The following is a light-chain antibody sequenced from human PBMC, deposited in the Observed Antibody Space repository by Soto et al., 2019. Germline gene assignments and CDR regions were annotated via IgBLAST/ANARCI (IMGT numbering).Light chain of an antibody. CDR2: GAS. CDR3: QDFGSLPYT. CDR1: QSVNSGH. J-gene: IGKJ2*01. V-gene: IGKV3-20*01. Sequence: ELVLTQSPGTLSLSPGEGATLSCRASQSVNSGHFAWYHQKPGQAPRLLIYGASTRATGVPDRCSGSGSGTDFTLTISRLEPEDFAVYYCQDFGSLPYTFGQGTKLEIK.